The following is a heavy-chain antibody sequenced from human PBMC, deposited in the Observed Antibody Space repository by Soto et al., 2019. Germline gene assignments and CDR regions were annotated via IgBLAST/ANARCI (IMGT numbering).Heavy chain of an antibody. CDR2: ISAYNGNT. J-gene: IGHJ6*03. Sequence: ASVKVSCKASGYTFTSYGISWVRQAPGQGLEWMGWISAYNGNTNYAQKLQGRVTMTTDTSTSTAYMELRSLRSDDTAVYYCARDGYCSSTSCYVFGAYYYYYMDVWGKGTTVTVSS. D-gene: IGHD2-2*03. CDR1: GYTFTSYG. CDR3: ARDGYCSSTSCYVFGAYYYYYMDV. V-gene: IGHV1-18*01.